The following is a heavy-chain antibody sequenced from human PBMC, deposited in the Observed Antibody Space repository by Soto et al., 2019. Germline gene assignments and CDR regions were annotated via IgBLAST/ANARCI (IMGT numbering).Heavy chain of an antibody. CDR3: ARIWEYYDSSGYSQYFQH. CDR1: GGTFSSYT. Sequence: ASVKVSCKASGGTFSSYTISCVRQAPGQGLEWMGRIIPILGIANYAQKFRGRVTITADKSTSTAYMELSSLRSEDTAVYYCARIWEYYDSSGYSQYFQHWGQGTLVTVSS. V-gene: IGHV1-69*02. CDR2: IIPILGIA. D-gene: IGHD3-22*01. J-gene: IGHJ1*01.